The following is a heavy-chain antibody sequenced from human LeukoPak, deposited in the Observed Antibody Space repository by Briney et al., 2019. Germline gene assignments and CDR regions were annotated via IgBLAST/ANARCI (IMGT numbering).Heavy chain of an antibody. Sequence: PGGSLRLSCSASGFTFSRYGMHWVRQAPGKGLEYVSAIVSNGDSTYYADSVKGRFTISRDNSKNTLYLQMNSLRAEDTAVYYCARGSRPTFGGASEDYYFDYWGQGTLVTVSS. CDR1: GFTFSRYG. CDR3: ARGSRPTFGGASEDYYFDY. D-gene: IGHD3-16*01. J-gene: IGHJ4*02. CDR2: IVSNGDST. V-gene: IGHV3-64*04.